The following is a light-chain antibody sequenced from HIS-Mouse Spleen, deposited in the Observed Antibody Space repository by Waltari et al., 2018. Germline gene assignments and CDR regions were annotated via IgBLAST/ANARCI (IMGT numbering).Light chain of an antibody. Sequence: SYELTQPPSVSVSPGQTARITCSGDALPKKYAHWYQQKSGQAPVLLIYEDSKRPSGIPERFSGSSSGTMATLTISGAQVEDEADYYCYSTDSSGNHRVFGGGTKLTVL. V-gene: IGLV3-10*01. J-gene: IGLJ2*01. CDR3: YSTDSSGNHRV. CDR2: EDS. CDR1: ALPKKY.